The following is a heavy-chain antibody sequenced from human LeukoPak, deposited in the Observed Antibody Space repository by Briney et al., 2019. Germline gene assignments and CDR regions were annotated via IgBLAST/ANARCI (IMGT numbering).Heavy chain of an antibody. Sequence: SETLSLTCTVSGGSLSSYYWTWIRQPPGKGLAWIGYIYYTGSTSYNPSLKSRVTISVQTSKNQFSLKLSSVTAADTAVYYCARGLNRNNYGDYGYWGQGTLVTVSS. V-gene: IGHV4-59*01. D-gene: IGHD4-17*01. CDR3: ARGLNRNNYGDYGY. CDR2: IYYTGST. J-gene: IGHJ4*02. CDR1: GGSLSSYY.